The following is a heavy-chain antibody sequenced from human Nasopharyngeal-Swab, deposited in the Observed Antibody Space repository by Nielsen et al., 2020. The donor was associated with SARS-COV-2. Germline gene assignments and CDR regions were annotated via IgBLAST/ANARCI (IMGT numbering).Heavy chain of an antibody. Sequence: SETLSLTCAVYGGSFSGYYWSWIRQPPGKGLEWIGEINHSGSTNYNPSLKSRVTISVDTSKNQFSLKLSSVTAADTAVYYCARDTPPTNYCGSGSSQPYYYYYGMDVWGQGTTVTVSS. D-gene: IGHD3-10*01. J-gene: IGHJ6*02. CDR1: GGSFSGYY. CDR2: INHSGST. CDR3: ARDTPPTNYCGSGSSQPYYYYYGMDV. V-gene: IGHV4-34*01.